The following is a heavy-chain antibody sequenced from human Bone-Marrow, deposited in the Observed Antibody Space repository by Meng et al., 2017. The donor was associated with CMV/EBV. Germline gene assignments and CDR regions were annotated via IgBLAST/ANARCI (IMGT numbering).Heavy chain of an antibody. Sequence: LSLTCAASGFTFSDYVMSWVRQAPGKGLEWVAVISYDGSNKYYADSVKGRFTISRDNAKNSLYLQMNSLRAEDTAVYYCARDGYGYWGQGTLVTVSS. CDR3: ARDGYGY. CDR2: ISYDGSNK. J-gene: IGHJ4*02. V-gene: IGHV3-30-3*01. D-gene: IGHD2-15*01. CDR1: GFTFSDYV.